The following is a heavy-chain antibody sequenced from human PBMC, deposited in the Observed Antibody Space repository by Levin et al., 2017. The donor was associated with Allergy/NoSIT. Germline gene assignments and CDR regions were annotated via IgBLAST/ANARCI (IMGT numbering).Heavy chain of an antibody. CDR1: GGSISGYY. J-gene: IGHJ4*02. D-gene: IGHD3-22*01. V-gene: IGHV4-59*08. Sequence: SSETLSLTCTVSGGSISGYYWSWIRQPPGKGLEWIGYIYSSGSTNYNPSLKSRVSISVDTSKNQFSLKLSSVTAADTAVYYCARQRWGSGYYYGLDLDYWGQGTLVTVSS. CDR3: ARQRWGSGYYYGLDLDY. CDR2: IYSSGST.